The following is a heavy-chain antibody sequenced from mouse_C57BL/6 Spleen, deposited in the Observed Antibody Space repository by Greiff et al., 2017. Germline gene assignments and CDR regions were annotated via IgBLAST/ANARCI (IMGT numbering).Heavy chain of an antibody. J-gene: IGHJ1*03. D-gene: IGHD6-1*01. Sequence: QVTLKVSGPGILQPSQTLSLTCSFSGFSLSTFGMGVGWIRQPSGKGLEWLAHIWWDDDKYYNPALKSRLTISKDTSKNQVFLKIATVDTADTATYYCARSPSYWYFDVWGTGTTVTVSS. CDR2: IWWDDDK. V-gene: IGHV8-8*01. CDR3: ARSPSYWYFDV. CDR1: GFSLSTFGMG.